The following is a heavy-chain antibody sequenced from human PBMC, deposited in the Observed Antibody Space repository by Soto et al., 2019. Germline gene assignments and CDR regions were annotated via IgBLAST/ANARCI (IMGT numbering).Heavy chain of an antibody. CDR2: MSHSGGT. J-gene: IGHJ3*02. V-gene: IGHV4-34*01. CDR1: GGFVSSGSYY. Sequence: QVQLQLWGAGLLKPSETLSLTCAVYGGFVSSGSYYWSWIRHPPGKGLEWIWEMSHSGGTHFNPSLKSRVTITVDTSKNQFSLTMSSVTAAEPALYYCARVARGTATTVVDAFDIWGPGTLVTVSS. D-gene: IGHD1-1*01. CDR3: ARVARGTATTVVDAFDI.